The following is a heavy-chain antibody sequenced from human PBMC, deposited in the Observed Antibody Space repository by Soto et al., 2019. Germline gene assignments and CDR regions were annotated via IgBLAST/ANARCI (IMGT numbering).Heavy chain of an antibody. V-gene: IGHV1-69*11. CDR3: ARGTHATRSSSFDY. D-gene: IGHD6-6*01. Sequence: QVQLVQSGAEVKKPGSSVKVSCKASGGTFSSSAISWVRQAPGQGLEWMGGIIPILGTPTYSQKFQDRVTIIAVQSATTGHMDLSSLRSEATAVYYCARGTHATRSSSFDYWGQGTLVTVSS. J-gene: IGHJ4*02. CDR2: IIPILGTP. CDR1: GGTFSSSA.